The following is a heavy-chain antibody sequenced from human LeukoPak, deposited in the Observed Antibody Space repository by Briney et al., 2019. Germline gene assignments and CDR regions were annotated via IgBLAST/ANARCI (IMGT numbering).Heavy chain of an antibody. Sequence: GGSLRLSCAASGFTFSSYGMHWVRQAPGKGLEWVAVISYDGSNKYYADSVKGRFTISRDNSKNTLYLQMNSLRAEDTAVYYCAKGKIVDSSGWYIDYWGQGTLVTVSS. CDR2: ISYDGSNK. D-gene: IGHD6-19*01. CDR3: AKGKIVDSSGWYIDY. CDR1: GFTFSSYG. J-gene: IGHJ4*02. V-gene: IGHV3-30*18.